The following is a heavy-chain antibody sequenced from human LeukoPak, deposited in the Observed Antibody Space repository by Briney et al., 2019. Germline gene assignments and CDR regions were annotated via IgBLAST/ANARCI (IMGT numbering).Heavy chain of an antibody. CDR2: IYYSGST. Sequence: SETLSLTCTVSGGSISSYYWSWIRQPPGKGLEWIGYIYYSGSTYYNPSLKSRVTISVDTSKNQFSLKLSSVTAADTAVYYCARVLRDIVVVPAAIAAFDIWGQGTMVTVSS. V-gene: IGHV4-59*06. CDR3: ARVLRDIVVVPAAIAAFDI. D-gene: IGHD2-2*02. J-gene: IGHJ3*02. CDR1: GGSISSYY.